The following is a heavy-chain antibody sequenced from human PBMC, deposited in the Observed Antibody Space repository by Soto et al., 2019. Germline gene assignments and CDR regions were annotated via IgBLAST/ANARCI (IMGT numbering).Heavy chain of an antibody. CDR2: ISYDGSNE. J-gene: IGHJ4*02. Sequence: GGSLRLSGAAAGFTFSSYVMHWVRQAPGKRLDWVAVISYDGSNEYYADPVSGRFTISRDNSKKTLCLSMNSTSAEHTPVSYCEKDRGWYVDYWGRLSVVTGS. CDR3: EKDRGWYVDY. CDR1: GFTFSSYV. V-gene: IGHV3-30*18. D-gene: IGHD6-19*01.